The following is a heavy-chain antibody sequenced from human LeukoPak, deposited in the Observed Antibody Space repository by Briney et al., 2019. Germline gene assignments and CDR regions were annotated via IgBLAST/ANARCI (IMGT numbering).Heavy chain of an antibody. V-gene: IGHV3-23*01. CDR2: ISGSGGST. CDR1: GFTFSSYA. D-gene: IGHD3-9*01. J-gene: IGHJ4*02. Sequence: GGSLRLSCAASGFTFSSYAMSWVRQAPGKGLEWVSAISGSGGSTYYADSVKGRFTISGDNSKNTLYLQMNSLRAEDTAVYYCAKDRRYDILTGSLNYWGQGTLVTVSS. CDR3: AKDRRYDILTGSLNY.